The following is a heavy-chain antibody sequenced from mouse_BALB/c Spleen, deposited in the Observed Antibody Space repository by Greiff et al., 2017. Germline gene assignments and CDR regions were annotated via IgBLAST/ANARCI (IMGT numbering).Heavy chain of an antibody. J-gene: IGHJ3*01. CDR3: NYYRYDWFAY. Sequence: EVMLVESGAELVRSGASVKLSCTASGFNIKDYYMHWVKQRPEQGLEWIGWIDPENGDTEYAPKFQGKATMTADTSSNTAYLQLSSLTSEDTAVYYCNYYRYDWFAYWGQGTLVTVSA. CDR1: GFNIKDYY. V-gene: IGHV14-4*02. CDR2: IDPENGDT. D-gene: IGHD2-14*01.